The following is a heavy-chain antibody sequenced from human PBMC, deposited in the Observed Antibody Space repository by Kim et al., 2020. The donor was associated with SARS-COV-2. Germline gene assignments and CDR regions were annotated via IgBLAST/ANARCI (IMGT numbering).Heavy chain of an antibody. J-gene: IGHJ4*02. V-gene: IGHV4-4*02. CDR2: IYYSGTT. Sequence: SETLSLTCDVSGGSMTSSKWWSWVRQPPGKGLEWIGEIYYSGTTNYNPSLKSRATISIQKAKSQFYLNLTSVTAADTAVYYCAGLNKMEPRPNYWGQGTL. D-gene: IGHD1-1*01. CDR1: GGSMTSSKW. CDR3: AGLNKMEPRPNY.